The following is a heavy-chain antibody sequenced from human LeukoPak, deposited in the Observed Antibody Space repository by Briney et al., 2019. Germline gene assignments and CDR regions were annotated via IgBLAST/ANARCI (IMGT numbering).Heavy chain of an antibody. CDR3: AREGYSSSWYARDYYYYMDV. CDR1: GFTFSSYS. D-gene: IGHD6-13*01. J-gene: IGHJ6*03. V-gene: IGHV3-21*01. Sequence: PGGSLRLSCAASGFTFSSYSMNWVRQAPGKGLEWVSSISSSSSYIYYADSVKGRFTISRDNAKNSLYLQMNSLRAEDTAVYYCAREGYSSSWYARDYYYYMDVWGKGTTVTVSS. CDR2: ISSSSSYI.